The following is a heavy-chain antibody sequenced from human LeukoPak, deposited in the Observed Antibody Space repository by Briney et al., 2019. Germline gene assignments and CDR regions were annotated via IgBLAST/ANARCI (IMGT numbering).Heavy chain of an antibody. J-gene: IGHJ3*02. D-gene: IGHD3-3*01. V-gene: IGHV4-59*08. Sequence: PSETLSLTCTVSGASISSYYWNWIRQPPGKGLEWIGYIYSSGSTNYNPSLKSRVTISVDTSKNQFSLKLSSVTAADTAVYYCATPGVVNPHDAFDIWGQGTMVTVSS. CDR3: ATPGVVNPHDAFDI. CDR2: IYSSGST. CDR1: GASISSYY.